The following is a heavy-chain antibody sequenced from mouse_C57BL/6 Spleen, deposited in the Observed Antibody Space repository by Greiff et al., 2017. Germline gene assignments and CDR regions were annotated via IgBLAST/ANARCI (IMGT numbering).Heavy chain of an antibody. Sequence: EVQRVESGGGLVKPGGSLKLSCAASGFTFSSYAMSWVRQTPEKRLEWVATISDGGSYTYYPDNVKGRFTISRDNAKNNLYLQMSHLKSEDTAMYYCARDRHYGSSSGYFDVWGTGTTVTVSS. CDR2: ISDGGSYT. CDR3: ARDRHYGSSSGYFDV. D-gene: IGHD1-1*01. CDR1: GFTFSSYA. V-gene: IGHV5-4*01. J-gene: IGHJ1*03.